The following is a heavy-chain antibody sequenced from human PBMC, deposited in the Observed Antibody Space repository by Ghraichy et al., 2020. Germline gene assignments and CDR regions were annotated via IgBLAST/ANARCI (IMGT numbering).Heavy chain of an antibody. Sequence: SETLSLTCTVSGGSISSYYWSWIRQPPGKGLEWIGYIYYSGSTNYNPSLKSRVTISVDTSKNQFSLKLSSVTAADTAVYYCARVHDFWSGWVDYWGQGTLVTVSS. CDR2: IYYSGST. CDR3: ARVHDFWSGWVDY. D-gene: IGHD3-3*01. V-gene: IGHV4-59*01. CDR1: GGSISSYY. J-gene: IGHJ4*02.